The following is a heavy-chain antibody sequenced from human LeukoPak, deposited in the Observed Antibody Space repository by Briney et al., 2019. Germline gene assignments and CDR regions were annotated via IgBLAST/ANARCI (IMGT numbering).Heavy chain of an antibody. CDR1: GGSFSGYY. J-gene: IGHJ3*02. D-gene: IGHD3-16*01. CDR2: INHSGST. CDR3: ARAPLGSYGKDDAFDI. V-gene: IGHV4-34*01. Sequence: PSETLSLTCAVYGGSFSGYYWSWIRQPPGKGLEWIGEINHSGSTNYNPSLKSRVTISVDTSKNQFSLKLSSVTAADTAVYYCARAPLGSYGKDDAFDIWGQGTMVTVSS.